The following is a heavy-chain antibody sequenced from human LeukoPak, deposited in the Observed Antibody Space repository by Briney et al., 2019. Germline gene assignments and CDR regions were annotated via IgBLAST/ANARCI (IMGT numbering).Heavy chain of an antibody. Sequence: SEALSLTCTVSGGSISSYYWSWIRQPPGKGLEWIGYIYHSGSTNYNPSLKSRVTISVDTSKNQFSLNLSSVTAADTAVYYCARLVRVSSDYFDYWGQGTLVTVSS. J-gene: IGHJ4*02. D-gene: IGHD6-6*01. V-gene: IGHV4-59*01. CDR2: IYHSGST. CDR3: ARLVRVSSDYFDY. CDR1: GGSISSYY.